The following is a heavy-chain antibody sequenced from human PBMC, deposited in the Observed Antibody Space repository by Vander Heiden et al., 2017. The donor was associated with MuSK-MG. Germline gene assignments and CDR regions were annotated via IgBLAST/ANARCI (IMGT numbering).Heavy chain of an antibody. D-gene: IGHD6-13*01. V-gene: IGHV3-23*01. CDR3: AKEAAAGTWSYFDY. CDR2: ISGSGGST. J-gene: IGHJ4*02. CDR1: RFTFSRCA. Sequence: EVQLLESVRGLLQPGGSLRLSCAACRFTFSRCAMSWVRQAPGKGLEWVSAISGSGGSTYYAECVKGRFTISRDNSKNTLYLQMNSLRAEDTAVYYCAKEAAAGTWSYFDYWGQGTLVTVSS.